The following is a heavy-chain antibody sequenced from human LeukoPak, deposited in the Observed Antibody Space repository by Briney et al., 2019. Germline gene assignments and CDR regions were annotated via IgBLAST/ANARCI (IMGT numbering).Heavy chain of an antibody. Sequence: ASVKVSCKASGYTFTSYGISWVRQAPGQGLEWMGWISAYNGNTNYAQKLQGRVTMTTDTSTSTAYMELRSLRSDDTAVYYCAKDRGNVLRFGDDDYWGQGTLVTVSS. CDR2: ISAYNGNT. CDR3: AKDRGNVLRFGDDDY. D-gene: IGHD3-3*01. V-gene: IGHV1-18*01. J-gene: IGHJ4*02. CDR1: GYTFTSYG.